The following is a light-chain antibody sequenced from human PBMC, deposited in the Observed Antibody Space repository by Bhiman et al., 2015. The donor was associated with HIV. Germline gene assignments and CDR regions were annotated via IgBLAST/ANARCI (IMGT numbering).Light chain of an antibody. CDR1: SGNIADND. Sequence: KFMLTQPHSVSESPGKTVTISCTDNSGNIADNDVQWYQKRPGSAPTAVMYAHNQRPSGVPDRFSGSIDYSSNSASLTISGLQTDDEADYYCQSYDANNHWVFGGGTKLTVL. J-gene: IGLJ3*02. V-gene: IGLV6-57*02. CDR2: AHN. CDR3: QSYDANNHWV.